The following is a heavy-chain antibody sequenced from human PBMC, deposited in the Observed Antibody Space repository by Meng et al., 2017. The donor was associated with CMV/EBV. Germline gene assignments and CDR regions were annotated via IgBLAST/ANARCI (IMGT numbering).Heavy chain of an antibody. V-gene: IGHV1-69*05. CDR2: IIPIFGTA. D-gene: IGHD2-15*01. Sequence: GGSLRLSCKASGGTFSSYAISWVRQAPGQGLEWMGGIIPIFGTANYAQKFQGRVTITTDESTSTAYMELSSLRSEDTAVYYCAGDVLGYCSGGSCYGLDYWGQGTLVTVSS. CDR1: GGTFSSYA. CDR3: AGDVLGYCSGGSCYGLDY. J-gene: IGHJ4*02.